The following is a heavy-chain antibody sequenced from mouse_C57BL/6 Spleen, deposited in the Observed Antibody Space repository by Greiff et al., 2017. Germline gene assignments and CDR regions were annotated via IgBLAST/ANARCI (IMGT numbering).Heavy chain of an antibody. D-gene: IGHD3-2*02. CDR2: IYPYNGGT. J-gene: IGHJ2*01. Sequence: EVQLQQSGPVLAKPGASVKMSCKASGYTFTDSYMNWVKQSHGKSLEWIGVIYPYNGGTSYNQKFKDKATLTAEKSSSTAYMELNSLTSEDSAVCDCARRGQGCSSVPFDYGGQSTALTVSS. CDR3: ARRGQGCSSVPFDY. CDR1: GYTFTDSY. V-gene: IGHV1-19*01.